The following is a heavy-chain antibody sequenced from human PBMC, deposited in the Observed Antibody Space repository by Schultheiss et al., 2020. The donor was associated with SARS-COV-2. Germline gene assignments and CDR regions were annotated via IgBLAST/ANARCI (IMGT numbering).Heavy chain of an antibody. V-gene: IGHV3-7*03. D-gene: IGHD3-16*02. CDR3: ASPMIPFGGVIDTTDY. Sequence: GGSLRLSCVASGFTFRNYYIGWVRQAPGKGLEWVANIKQDGSEQYYVDSVKGRFTISRDNAKSSLYLQMNSLRAEDTAVYYCASPMIPFGGVIDTTDYWGQGTLVTVSS. CDR2: IKQDGSEQ. CDR1: GFTFRNYY. J-gene: IGHJ4*02.